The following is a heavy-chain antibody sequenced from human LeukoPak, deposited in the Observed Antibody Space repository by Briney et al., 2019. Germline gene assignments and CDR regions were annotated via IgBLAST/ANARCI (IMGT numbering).Heavy chain of an antibody. J-gene: IGHJ6*02. CDR1: GFTFSSYA. CDR3: AREGDYDFWSGHKPYGMDV. V-gene: IGHV3-30-3*01. CDR2: ISYDGSNK. D-gene: IGHD3-3*01. Sequence: PGGSLRLSCAVSGFTFSSYAMHWVRQAPGKGLEWVAVISYDGSNKYYADSVKGRFTISRDNSKNTLYLQMNSLRAEDTAVYYCAREGDYDFWSGHKPYGMDVWGQGTTVTVSS.